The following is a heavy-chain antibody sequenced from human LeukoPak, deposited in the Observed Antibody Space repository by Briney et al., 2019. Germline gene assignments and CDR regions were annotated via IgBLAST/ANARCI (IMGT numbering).Heavy chain of an antibody. CDR1: GFTFSSYW. CDR3: TTLDFDY. V-gene: IGHV3-73*01. J-gene: IGHJ4*02. CDR2: IRIKTNSYAT. Sequence: PGGSLRLSCSASGFTFSSYWMGWVRQAPGKGLEWVGRIRIKTNSYATEYAASVKGRFTISRDDSKNTAYLQMNSLKTEDTAVYYCTTLDFDYWGQGTLVTVSS.